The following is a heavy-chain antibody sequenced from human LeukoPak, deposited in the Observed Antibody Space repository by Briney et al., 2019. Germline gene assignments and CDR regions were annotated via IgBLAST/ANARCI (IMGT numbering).Heavy chain of an antibody. CDR3: ARVVVVTATHPYNWFDP. CDR2: ISAYNGNT. V-gene: IGHV1-18*01. J-gene: IGHJ5*02. Sequence: GASVKVSCKASGYTFTSYRISWVRQAPGQGLDWMGWISAYNGNTKYAQKLQGRVTMTTDTSTSTAYMELRSLRSDDTAVYYCARVVVVTATHPYNWFDPWGQETLVTVSS. CDR1: GYTFTSYR. D-gene: IGHD2-21*02.